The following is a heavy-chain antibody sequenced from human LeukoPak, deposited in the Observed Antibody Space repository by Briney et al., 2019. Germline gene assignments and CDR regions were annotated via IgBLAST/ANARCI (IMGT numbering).Heavy chain of an antibody. CDR3: ARSRELEYYNWFDP. Sequence: ASVKVSCKASGYTFTDHYIHWVRQAPGQGLEWMGWINPNSGDTNYAQKFQGRVTMTRDTSISTAYMELSRLRSDDTAVYYCARSRELEYYNWFDPWGQGTLVTVSS. CDR2: INPNSGDT. V-gene: IGHV1-2*02. D-gene: IGHD1-26*01. CDR1: GYTFTDHY. J-gene: IGHJ5*02.